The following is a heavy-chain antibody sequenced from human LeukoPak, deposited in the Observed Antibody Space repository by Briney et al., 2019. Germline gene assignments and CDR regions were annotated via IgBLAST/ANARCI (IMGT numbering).Heavy chain of an antibody. D-gene: IGHD6-13*01. V-gene: IGHV3-21*01. J-gene: IGHJ4*02. CDR3: ASGPYRWQQLVKDY. Sequence: PGGSLRLSCAASGFTFSSYSMNWVRQAPGKGLEWVSSISSSSSYIYYADSVKGRFTISRDNAKNSLYLQMNSLRAEDTAVYYCASGPYRWQQLVKDYWGQGTLVTVSS. CDR1: GFTFSSYS. CDR2: ISSSSSYI.